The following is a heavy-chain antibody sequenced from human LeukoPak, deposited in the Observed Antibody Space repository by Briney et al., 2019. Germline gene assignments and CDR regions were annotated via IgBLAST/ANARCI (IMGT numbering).Heavy chain of an antibody. CDR1: GFTLSSYW. CDR3: ARDRGYSTFDM. J-gene: IGHJ3*02. Sequence: GGSLGLSCAASGFTLSSYWMSWVRQAPGKGLEWVANINRDGSEKYYVDSVKGRFTISRDNAKNSLYLQTNSLRAEDTSVYYCARDRGYSTFDMWGQGTMVTVSS. V-gene: IGHV3-7*01. CDR2: INRDGSEK. D-gene: IGHD5-18*01.